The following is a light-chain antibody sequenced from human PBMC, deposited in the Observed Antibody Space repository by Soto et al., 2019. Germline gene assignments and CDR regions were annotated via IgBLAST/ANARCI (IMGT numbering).Light chain of an antibody. Sequence: QSVLTQPASVSGSPGQSITFSCTGTSRDIGGYDFVSWYQHYPGKAPKLIIFEVANRPSGISDRFSGSKSGNTASLTISGLQPEDEADYYCSSYTTRSTLVFGGGTKLTVL. CDR3: SSYTTRSTLV. CDR2: EVA. V-gene: IGLV2-14*01. CDR1: SRDIGGYDF. J-gene: IGLJ3*02.